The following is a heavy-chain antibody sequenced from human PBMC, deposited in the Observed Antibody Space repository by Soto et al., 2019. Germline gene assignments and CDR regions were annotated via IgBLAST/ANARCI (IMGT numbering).Heavy chain of an antibody. CDR2: IKQDGSEK. CDR1: GFTFSSYW. D-gene: IGHD3-3*01. J-gene: IGHJ6*02. V-gene: IGHV3-7*03. CDR3: ARGSFSVLRFLEWLPTPDYYGMDV. Sequence: QPGGSLRLSCAASGFTFSSYWMSWVRQAPGKGLEWVANIKQDGSEKYYVDSVKGRFTISRDNAKNSLYLQMNSLRAEDTAVYYCARGSFSVLRFLEWLPTPDYYGMDVWGQGTTVTVSS.